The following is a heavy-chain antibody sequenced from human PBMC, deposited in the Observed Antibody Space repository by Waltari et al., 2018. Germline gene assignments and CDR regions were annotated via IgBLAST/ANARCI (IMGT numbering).Heavy chain of an antibody. CDR2: IDANGIT. CDR1: GGSMNGYF. D-gene: IGHD2-21*02. V-gene: IGHV4-59*01. CDR3: AREIYGGNSRPFDF. Sequence: QVQLQESGPGLVKPSETLSLTCTVSGGSMNGYFWHWIRQPPGKGLGWVGYIDANGITDYDPSLKSRVTISVDTSKNQFSLRLTSVTSADTASYYCAREIYGGNSRPFDFWGQGALVTVSS. J-gene: IGHJ4*02.